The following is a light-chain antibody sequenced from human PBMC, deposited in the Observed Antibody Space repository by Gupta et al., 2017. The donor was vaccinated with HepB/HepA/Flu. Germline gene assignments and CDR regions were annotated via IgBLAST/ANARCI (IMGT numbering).Light chain of an antibody. CDR2: QDS. Sequence: SYALPQPPSVSVSPGQTASITCSGDKLGDKYACWYQQKPGQSPVLVIYQDSKRPSGIPERFSGSNSGNTATLTISGTQAMDEADYYCQAWDSSPSVVFGGGTKLTVL. V-gene: IGLV3-1*01. CDR1: KLGDKY. CDR3: QAWDSSPSVV. J-gene: IGLJ2*01.